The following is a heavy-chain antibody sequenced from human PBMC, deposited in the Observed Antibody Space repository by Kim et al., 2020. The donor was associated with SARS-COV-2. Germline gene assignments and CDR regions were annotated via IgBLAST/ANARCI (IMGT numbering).Heavy chain of an antibody. CDR1: GFTFSAYW. CDR3: ARAVAANWFDP. CDR2: MKEDGSET. J-gene: IGHJ5*02. D-gene: IGHD6-19*01. Sequence: GGSLRLSCAASGFTFSAYWMSWVRQAPGKRLEWVAYMKEDGSETSYVDSVKGRFTISRDNAKNSLYLQMSSLRPDDTALYYCARAVAANWFDPWGQGT. V-gene: IGHV3-7*03.